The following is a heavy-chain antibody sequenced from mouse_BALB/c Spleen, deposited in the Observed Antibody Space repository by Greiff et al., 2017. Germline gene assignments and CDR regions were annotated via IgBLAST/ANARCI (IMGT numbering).Heavy chain of an antibody. D-gene: IGHD1-1*01. Sequence: DVKLVESGAELVKPGASVKLSCTASGFNIKDTYMHWVKQRPEQGLEWIGRIDPANGNTKYDPKFQGKATITADTSSNTAYLQLSSLTSEDTAVYYCARRATVVEDAMDYWGQGTSVTVSS. V-gene: IGHV14-3*02. CDR2: IDPANGNT. CDR3: ARRATVVEDAMDY. J-gene: IGHJ4*01. CDR1: GFNIKDTY.